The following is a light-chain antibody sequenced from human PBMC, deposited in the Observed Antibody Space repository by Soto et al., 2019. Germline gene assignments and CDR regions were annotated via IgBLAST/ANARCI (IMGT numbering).Light chain of an antibody. CDR1: QSLVHSDGSTY. Sequence: DIVMTQTPLSSPVTLGQPASISCRSSQSLVHSDGSTYLSWLHQRPGQPPRLLIYKTSIRFSGVPDRFSGSGAGTDFTLSISRAEAEDVGIYYCMQASQFPFTFGPGTTVDIK. CDR3: MQASQFPFT. CDR2: KTS. J-gene: IGKJ3*01. V-gene: IGKV2-24*01.